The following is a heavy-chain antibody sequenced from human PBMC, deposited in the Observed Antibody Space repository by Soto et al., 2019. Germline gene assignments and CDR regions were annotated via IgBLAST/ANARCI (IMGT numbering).Heavy chain of an antibody. Sequence: PGGSLRLSCAASGFTFSSYGMHWVRQAPGKGLEWVAVIWYDGSNKYYADSVKGRFTISRDNSKNTLYLQMNSLRAEDTAVYYCARDYWSYSSSWYFDYWGQGTLVTVSS. CDR1: GFTFSSYG. CDR2: IWYDGSNK. CDR3: ARDYWSYSSSWYFDY. D-gene: IGHD6-13*01. J-gene: IGHJ4*02. V-gene: IGHV3-33*01.